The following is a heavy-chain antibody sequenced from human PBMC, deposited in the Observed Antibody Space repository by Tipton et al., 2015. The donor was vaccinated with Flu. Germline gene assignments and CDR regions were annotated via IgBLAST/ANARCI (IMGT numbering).Heavy chain of an antibody. Sequence: SLRLSCAASGFTFSDYYMSWIRQAPGKGLEWVSAISGSGGSTYYADSVKGRFTISRDNSKNTLYLQMNSLRAEDTAVYYCAKERSLGWLQDYWGQGTLVTVSS. CDR3: AKERSLGWLQDY. CDR2: ISGSGGST. J-gene: IGHJ4*02. V-gene: IGHV3-23*01. D-gene: IGHD5-24*01. CDR1: GFTFSDYY.